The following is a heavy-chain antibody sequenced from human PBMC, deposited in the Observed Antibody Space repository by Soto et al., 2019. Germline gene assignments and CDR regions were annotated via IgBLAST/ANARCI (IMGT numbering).Heavy chain of an antibody. J-gene: IGHJ5*01. CDR2: IYYDGTT. CDR3: TKSSGVSPKYCFDS. Sequence: PSETLSLTCVVSGGSISKINWWCFWRQYPQKGVECSGEIYYDGTTTYNPSLQSRFTRPVDKSKNQCFLKLTSVTAGDTAIYYCTKSSGVSPKYCFDSWGQGTLVTVSS. CDR1: GGSISKINW. V-gene: IGHV4-4*02. D-gene: IGHD2-15*01.